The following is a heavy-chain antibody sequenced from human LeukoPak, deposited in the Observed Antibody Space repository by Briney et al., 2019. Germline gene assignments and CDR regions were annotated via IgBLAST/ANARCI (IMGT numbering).Heavy chain of an antibody. D-gene: IGHD6-6*01. CDR1: GFTFSSYE. Sequence: PGGSLRLSCAASGFTFSSYEMNWVRQAPGKGLEWVSSISGSTTYIYYADSVKGRFTISRDNAKNSLYLQMNSLRAEDTAVYYCARDLNVAARPYYYDYWGQGTLVTVSS. CDR2: ISGSTTYI. V-gene: IGHV3-21*01. CDR3: ARDLNVAARPYYYDY. J-gene: IGHJ4*02.